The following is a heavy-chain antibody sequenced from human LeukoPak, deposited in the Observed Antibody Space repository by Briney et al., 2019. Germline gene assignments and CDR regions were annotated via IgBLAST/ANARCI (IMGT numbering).Heavy chain of an antibody. CDR2: ISKNGRNT. J-gene: IGHJ1*01. CDR3: ARVDSGSACAS. D-gene: IGHD6-19*01. CDR1: GLTLSSYS. Sequence: GGSLRLSCAASGLTLSSYSMHWVRQAPGKGLEFVSAISKNGRNTYYGNSMKGRFTISRDISKNTLYLQMGSLRPEDMAVYYCARVDSGSACASWGQGILVTVSS. V-gene: IGHV3-64*01.